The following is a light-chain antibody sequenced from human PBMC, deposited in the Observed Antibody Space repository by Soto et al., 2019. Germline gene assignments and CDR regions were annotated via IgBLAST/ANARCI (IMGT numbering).Light chain of an antibody. Sequence: DIQMTQSPSSLSASLLDRGTITCRASQSVSSYLNWYQQKPGKAPKLLIYAASSLQSGVPSRFSGSVSGTDLTLTISSLQPEDFATYYCQQSYSTPRTFGQGTKVDIK. CDR3: QQSYSTPRT. V-gene: IGKV1-39*01. CDR2: AAS. CDR1: QSVSSY. J-gene: IGKJ1*01.